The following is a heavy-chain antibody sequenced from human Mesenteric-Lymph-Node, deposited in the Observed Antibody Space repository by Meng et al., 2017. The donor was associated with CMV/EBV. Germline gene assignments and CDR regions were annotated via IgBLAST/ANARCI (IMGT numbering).Heavy chain of an antibody. CDR2: IYYSGST. J-gene: IGHJ5*02. Sequence: GSLRLSCTVSGGSISSSSYYWGWLRQPPGKGLEWIGSIYYSGSTYYNPSLKSRVTISVDTSKNQFSLKLSSVTAADTAVYYCARDSAPYYDFWSGSTVNWFDPWGQGTLVTVSS. V-gene: IGHV4-39*07. CDR3: ARDSAPYYDFWSGSTVNWFDP. CDR1: GGSISSSSYY. D-gene: IGHD3-3*01.